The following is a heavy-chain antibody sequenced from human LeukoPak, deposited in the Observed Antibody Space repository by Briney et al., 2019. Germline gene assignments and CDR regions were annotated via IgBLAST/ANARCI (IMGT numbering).Heavy chain of an antibody. CDR1: GGSISSGSYY. Sequence: SETLSLTCTVSGGSISSGSYYWSWIRQPAGKGLEWIGRIYTSGSTNYNPSLKSRVTISVGTSKNQFSLKLSSVTAADTAVYYCARYTGYSYGYRYFDYWGQGTLVTVSS. J-gene: IGHJ4*02. V-gene: IGHV4-61*02. CDR3: ARYTGYSYGYRYFDY. CDR2: IYTSGST. D-gene: IGHD5-18*01.